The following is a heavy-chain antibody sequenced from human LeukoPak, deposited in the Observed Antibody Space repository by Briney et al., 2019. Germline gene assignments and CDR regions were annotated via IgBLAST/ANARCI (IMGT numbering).Heavy chain of an antibody. Sequence: GSLRLSCAASGFTVSSNYMSWVRPAPGKGLEWVSVIYSGGSTYYADSVKGRFTISRDNSKNTLYLHMNSLRAEDTAVYYCASGVDYGESIDYWGQGTLVTVSS. D-gene: IGHD4-17*01. V-gene: IGHV3-53*01. CDR1: GFTVSSNY. CDR2: IYSGGST. CDR3: ASGVDYGESIDY. J-gene: IGHJ4*02.